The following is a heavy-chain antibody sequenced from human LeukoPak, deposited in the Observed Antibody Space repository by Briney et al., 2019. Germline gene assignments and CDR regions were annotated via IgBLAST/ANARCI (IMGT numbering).Heavy chain of an antibody. V-gene: IGHV3-23*01. D-gene: IGHD1-14*01. CDR2: ISGSGGST. J-gene: IGHJ4*02. CDR3: AKDLIRNDY. Sequence: GGSLRLSCAASGFTFSSYAMSWVRQTPGKGLEWVSAISGSGGSTYYADSVKGRCTISRDTSKKTLYLQTNSLRAEDTAVYYCAKDLIRNDYWGQGTLVTVSS. CDR1: GFTFSSYA.